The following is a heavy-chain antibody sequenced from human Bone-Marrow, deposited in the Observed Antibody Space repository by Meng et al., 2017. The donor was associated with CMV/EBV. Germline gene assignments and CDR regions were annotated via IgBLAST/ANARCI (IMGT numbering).Heavy chain of an antibody. CDR1: GFTFSRYW. CDR2: INQDGSGK. Sequence: GESLKISCAASGFTFSRYWMSWVRQAPGKGLEWVANINQDGSGKYYLGSVKGRFTISRDNAKNSLYLQMNSLRAEDTAVYYCARGYCSSTSCYHYYFDYWGQGTLVTVSS. CDR3: ARGYCSSTSCYHYYFDY. J-gene: IGHJ4*02. V-gene: IGHV3-7*04. D-gene: IGHD2-2*01.